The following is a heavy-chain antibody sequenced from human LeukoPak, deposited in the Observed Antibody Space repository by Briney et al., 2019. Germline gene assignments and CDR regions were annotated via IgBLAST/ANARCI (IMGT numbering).Heavy chain of an antibody. V-gene: IGHV4-38-2*02. D-gene: IGHD3-3*01. J-gene: IGHJ5*02. CDR1: DYSISSGYF. Sequence: SETLSLPCTVSDYSISSGYFWTWIRQPPGKGLEWIGSIFHTGSSYYNPSLKSPVAISVDTSKNQFSLELSSVTAADTAVYYCARDLGLTISDNWFDPWGQGTLVTVSS. CDR2: IFHTGSS. CDR3: ARDLGLTISDNWFDP.